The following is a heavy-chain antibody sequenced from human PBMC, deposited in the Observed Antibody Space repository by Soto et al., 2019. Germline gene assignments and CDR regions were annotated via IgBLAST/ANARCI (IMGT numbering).Heavy chain of an antibody. Sequence: SQTLSLTCAISGDSVSSDSASWNWIRQSPSRGLEWLGRTYYRSKWYIEYAPSVQSRITINPDTSKNQLSLQLNSLTPEDTVVYYCARSRFFLAVGGQANYYYYYVMDFWARGSTVTVSS. CDR1: GDSVSSDSAS. V-gene: IGHV6-1*01. J-gene: IGHJ6*02. D-gene: IGHD2-15*01. CDR2: TYYRSKWYI. CDR3: ARSRFFLAVGGQANYYYYYVMDF.